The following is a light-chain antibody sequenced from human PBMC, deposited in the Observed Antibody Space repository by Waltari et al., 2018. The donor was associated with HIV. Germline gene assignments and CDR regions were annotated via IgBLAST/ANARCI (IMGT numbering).Light chain of an antibody. CDR1: QSISTY. CDR2: GAS. CDR3: QQSYSTLRT. Sequence: DIEMTQSPSSLSASVGDRVTITCRASQSISTYLHWYQHKPGEAPRLLVYGASSWQSGVPSRFSGSGSGKEFTLSMSGLQPEEFETYYCQQSYSTLRTLGQGTKVETK. J-gene: IGKJ1*01. V-gene: IGKV1-39*01.